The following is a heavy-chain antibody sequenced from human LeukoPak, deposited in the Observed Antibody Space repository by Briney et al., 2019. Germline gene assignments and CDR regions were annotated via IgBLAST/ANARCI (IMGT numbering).Heavy chain of an antibody. V-gene: IGHV3-23*01. Sequence: GGSLRLSCAASGFTFSSYALSWVRQAPGKGLEWVPAISGSGGSTYYADSVRGRFTISRDISKNTLYLQMNSLRAEDTAAYFCAKAITTTIFGVVTPGFDPWGQGTLVTVSS. CDR1: GFTFSSYA. CDR3: AKAITTTIFGVVTPGFDP. D-gene: IGHD3-3*01. CDR2: ISGSGGST. J-gene: IGHJ5*02.